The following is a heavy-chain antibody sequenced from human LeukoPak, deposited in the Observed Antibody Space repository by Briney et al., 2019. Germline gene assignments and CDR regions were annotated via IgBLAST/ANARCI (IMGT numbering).Heavy chain of an antibody. J-gene: IGHJ4*02. D-gene: IGHD3-10*01. CDR1: GFTFSTYG. CDR3: ARASGPFDY. Sequence: PGGSLRLSCAASGFTFSTYGVHWVRQAPGKGLEWVAVIWNDGSNKYYADSVKGRFTISRDNSKNTLYLQMNSLRAEDTAVYSCARASGPFDYWGQGTLVTVSP. V-gene: IGHV3-33*01. CDR2: IWNDGSNK.